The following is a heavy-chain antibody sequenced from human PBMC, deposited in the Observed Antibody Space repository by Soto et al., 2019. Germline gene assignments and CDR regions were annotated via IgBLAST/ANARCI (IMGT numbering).Heavy chain of an antibody. CDR1: GGSFSGYY. V-gene: IGHV4-34*01. CDR2: INHSGST. Sequence: PSETLSLTCAVYGGSFSGYYLSWIRQPPGKGLEWIGEINHSGSTNYNPSLKSRVTISVDTSKNQFSLKLSSVTAADTAVYYCASGTIGTDYWGQGTLVTVSS. CDR3: ASGTIGTDY. J-gene: IGHJ4*02. D-gene: IGHD3-16*01.